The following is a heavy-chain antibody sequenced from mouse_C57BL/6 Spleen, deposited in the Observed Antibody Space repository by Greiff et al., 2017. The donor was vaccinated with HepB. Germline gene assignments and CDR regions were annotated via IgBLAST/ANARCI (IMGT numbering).Heavy chain of an antibody. CDR3: TTGYYGSRGFDY. CDR2: IDPEDGDT. D-gene: IGHD1-1*01. CDR1: GFNIKDYY. J-gene: IGHJ2*01. Sequence: EVQLQQSGAELVRPGASVKLSCTASGFNIKDYYMHWVKQRPEQGLEWIGRIDPEDGDTEYAPKFQGKATMTADTSSNTAYLQLSSLTSEDTAVYYCTTGYYGSRGFDYWGQGTTLTVSS. V-gene: IGHV14-1*01.